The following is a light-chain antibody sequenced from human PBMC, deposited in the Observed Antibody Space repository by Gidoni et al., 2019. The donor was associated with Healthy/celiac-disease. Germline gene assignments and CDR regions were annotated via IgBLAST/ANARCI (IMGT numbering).Light chain of an antibody. J-gene: IGKJ3*01. CDR1: QDISNY. V-gene: IGKV1-33*01. CDR3: QQYDNLPGA. Sequence: DIQMTQSPSSLSASVGDRVTITCQASQDISNYLNWYQQKPGKAPKLLIYDASNLETGVPSRFNRSGSGTDFTFTISSLQPEDIATYYCQQYDNLPGAFGPGTKVDIK. CDR2: DAS.